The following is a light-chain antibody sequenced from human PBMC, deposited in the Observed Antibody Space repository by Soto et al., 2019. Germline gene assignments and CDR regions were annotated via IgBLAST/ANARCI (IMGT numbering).Light chain of an antibody. CDR1: QSVSSSY. CDR3: LQYDSSPRT. Sequence: EIVLTQSPGTLSLSPGERATLSCRASQSVSSSYLAWYQQKPGQAPRLFIYGASNRATGIPDRFSGSGSGTDFTLTISRLEPEDFAVYYCLQYDSSPRTFGQGTKVEIK. CDR2: GAS. V-gene: IGKV3-20*01. J-gene: IGKJ1*01.